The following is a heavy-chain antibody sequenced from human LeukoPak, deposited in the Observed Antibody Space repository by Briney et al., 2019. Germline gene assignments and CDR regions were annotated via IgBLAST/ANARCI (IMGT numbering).Heavy chain of an antibody. D-gene: IGHD6-13*01. V-gene: IGHV5-51*07. CDR3: ARGALSSIRNPSDY. Sequence: EPLKISCKGSGYSFTSYWIGWVHQMPGKGLEWMGIIYPGDSDTRYSPSFQVHATISADKSISTAYLQWSSLKASDTAMYYCARGALSSIRNPSDYWGQGSLASVSS. CDR2: IYPGDSDT. CDR1: GYSFTSYW. J-gene: IGHJ4*02.